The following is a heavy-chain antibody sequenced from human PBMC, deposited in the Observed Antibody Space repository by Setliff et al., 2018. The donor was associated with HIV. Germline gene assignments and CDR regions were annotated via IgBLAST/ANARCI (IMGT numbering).Heavy chain of an antibody. Sequence: VKVSCKASGYTFTDYYMHWVKQAPGKGPEWMGRVDPEDGEPIYAQKFEDRVTMTEDTSTHTAYMQLSSLSSEDTAIYYCATFYKLTGTTSFDYWGHGTLVTVSS. CDR1: GYTFTDYY. CDR2: VDPEDGEP. D-gene: IGHD1-7*01. J-gene: IGHJ4*01. CDR3: ATFYKLTGTTSFDY. V-gene: IGHV1-69-2*01.